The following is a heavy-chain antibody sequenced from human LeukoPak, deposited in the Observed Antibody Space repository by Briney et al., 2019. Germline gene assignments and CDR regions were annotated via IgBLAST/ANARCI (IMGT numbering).Heavy chain of an antibody. CDR3: ARELTTVAPRDY. CDR1: GFTFSSYG. V-gene: IGHV3-30*03. CDR2: ISYDGSNK. J-gene: IGHJ4*02. Sequence: GGSLRLSCAASGFTFSSYGMHWVRQAPGKGLEWVAVISYDGSNKYYADSVKGRFTISRDNSKNTLYLQMNSLRAEDTAVYYCARELTTVAPRDYWGQGTLVTVSS. D-gene: IGHD4-23*01.